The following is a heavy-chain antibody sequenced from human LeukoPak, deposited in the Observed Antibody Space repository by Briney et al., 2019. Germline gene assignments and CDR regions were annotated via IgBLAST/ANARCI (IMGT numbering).Heavy chain of an antibody. V-gene: IGHV1-2*02. CDR3: ARGATAGTGDLGY. CDR1: GYTFTGYY. Sequence: ASVKVSCKASGYTFTGYYMHWVRQAPGQGLEWMGWINPNSGGTNYAQKFQGRVTMTRDTSISTAYMELSRLRSDDTAVYYCARGATAGTGDLGYWGQGTLVTVSS. J-gene: IGHJ4*02. D-gene: IGHD7-27*01. CDR2: INPNSGGT.